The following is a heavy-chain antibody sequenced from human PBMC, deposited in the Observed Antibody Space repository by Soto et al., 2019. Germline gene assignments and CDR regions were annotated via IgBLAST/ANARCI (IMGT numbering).Heavy chain of an antibody. J-gene: IGHJ3*02. CDR2: IVVGSGNT. D-gene: IGHD6-13*01. V-gene: IGHV1-58*01. CDR3: AAEIAAAGHDAFDI. CDR1: GFTFTSSA. Sequence: SVKVSCKASGFTFTSSAVQWVRQARGQRLEWIGWIVVGSGNTNYAQKFQERVTITRDMSTSTAYMELSSLRSEDTAVYYCAAEIAAAGHDAFDIWGQGTMVT.